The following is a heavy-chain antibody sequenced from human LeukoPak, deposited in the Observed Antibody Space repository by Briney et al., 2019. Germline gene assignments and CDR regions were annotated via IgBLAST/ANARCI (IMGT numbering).Heavy chain of an antibody. V-gene: IGHV4-4*02. D-gene: IGHD6-13*01. CDR2: IYHSGST. J-gene: IGHJ4*02. CDR3: ASSSWYPWRSDY. Sequence: SETLSLTCAVSGGSISSSNWWSWVRQPPGKGLEWIGEIYHSGSTNYNPSLKSRVTISVDKSKNQFSLKLSSVTAADTAVYYCASSSWYPWRSDYWGQGTLVTVSS. CDR1: GGSISSSNW.